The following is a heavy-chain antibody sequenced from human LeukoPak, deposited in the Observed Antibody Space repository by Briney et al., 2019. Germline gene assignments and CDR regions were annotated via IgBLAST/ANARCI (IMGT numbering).Heavy chain of an antibody. CDR2: IYPGDSDT. D-gene: IGHD3-22*01. CDR3: ASAGDTSDYFYFSAFDI. Sequence: GESLKISCQGSGYSFTNSWIGWVRQLPGKGLEWMGIIYPGDSDTTYSPSFQGQVTISADKSISTAYLQWSSLKASDTAMYYCASAGDTSDYFYFSAFDIWGQGTMVTVSS. CDR1: GYSFTNSW. J-gene: IGHJ3*02. V-gene: IGHV5-51*01.